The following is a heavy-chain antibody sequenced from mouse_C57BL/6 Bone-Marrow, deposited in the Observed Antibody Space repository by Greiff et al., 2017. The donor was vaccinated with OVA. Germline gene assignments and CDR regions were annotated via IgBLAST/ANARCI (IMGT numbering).Heavy chain of an antibody. D-gene: IGHD1-1*01. CDR1: GYTFTSYW. Sequence: QVQLQQPGAELVRPGSSVKLSCKASGYTFTSYWMHWVKQRPIQGLEWIGNIDPSDSEPHYNQQFKDKATLTVDKSSSTAYMQLSSLTSEDSAVYYCARSITTVDYFDYWGQGTTLTVSS. CDR2: IDPSDSEP. CDR3: ARSITTVDYFDY. V-gene: IGHV1-52*01. J-gene: IGHJ2*01.